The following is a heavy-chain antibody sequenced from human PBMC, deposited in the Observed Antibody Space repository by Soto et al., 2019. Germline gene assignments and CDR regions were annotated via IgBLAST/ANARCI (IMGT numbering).Heavy chain of an antibody. D-gene: IGHD6-13*01. CDR3: TRDQTPYSSSWYGYYYYGMDV. CDR1: GFTFGDYA. V-gene: IGHV3-49*04. Sequence: HPGGSLRLSCTASGFTFGDYAMSWVRQAPGKGLEWVGFIRSKAYGGTTEYAASVKGRFTISRDDSKSIAYLQMNSLKTEDTAVYYCTRDQTPYSSSWYGYYYYGMDVWGQGTTVTVSS. J-gene: IGHJ6*02. CDR2: IRSKAYGGTT.